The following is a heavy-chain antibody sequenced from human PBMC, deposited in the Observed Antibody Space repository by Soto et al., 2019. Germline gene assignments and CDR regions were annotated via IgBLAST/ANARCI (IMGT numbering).Heavy chain of an antibody. Sequence: GGSLRLSCTASGFIFSQYAMSWIRQAPGKGLEWVSVISSSGGSTYNSDSVKGRFAISRDNLQNTLYLQMSSLRAEDTAIYYCAKGGVNLLSWFDTWGQGTLVTVAS. CDR2: ISSSGGST. J-gene: IGHJ5*02. CDR1: GFIFSQYA. V-gene: IGHV3-23*01. D-gene: IGHD3-10*01. CDR3: AKGGVNLLSWFDT.